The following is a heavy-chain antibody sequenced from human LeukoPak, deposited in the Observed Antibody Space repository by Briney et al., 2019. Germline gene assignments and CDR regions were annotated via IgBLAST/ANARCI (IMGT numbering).Heavy chain of an antibody. CDR3: ARPTTVTKTWHAFDI. CDR2: INPSGGST. J-gene: IGHJ3*02. V-gene: IGHV1-46*03. Sequence: ASVKVSCKASGYTFTSYYMHWVRQAPGQGLEWMGIINPSGGSTSYAQKFQGRVTMTRGTSTSTVYMELSSLRSEDTAVYYCARPTTVTKTWHAFDIWGQGTMVTVSS. D-gene: IGHD4-17*01. CDR1: GYTFTSYY.